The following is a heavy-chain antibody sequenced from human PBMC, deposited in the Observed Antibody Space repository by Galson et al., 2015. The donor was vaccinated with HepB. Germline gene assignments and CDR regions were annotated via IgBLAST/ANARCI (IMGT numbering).Heavy chain of an antibody. CDR2: ISNDGSFD. D-gene: IGHD6-13*01. J-gene: IGHJ1*01. CDR1: GFTFSGYG. Sequence: SLRLSCAASGFTFSGYGMQWVRQAPGKGLEWVAVISNDGSFDYSADSVKGRFAISRDNSKNTLFLLINSLRVEDSALYFCGRSRAGSSWYSVVYWGQGTLVTVSS. V-gene: IGHV3-30*03. CDR3: GRSRAGSSWYSVVY.